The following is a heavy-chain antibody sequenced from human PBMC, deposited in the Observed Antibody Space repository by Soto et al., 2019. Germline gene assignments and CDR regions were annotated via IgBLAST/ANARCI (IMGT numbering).Heavy chain of an antibody. J-gene: IGHJ4*02. Sequence: PGGSLRLSCTASGFTFNNKWMHWVRQAPGKGLVWLSRIDGAAATTNYADSVKGRFTISRDNAKNTVFLHVNGLTDEDTAVYYCARGGAMGVDYWGQGTLVTVSS. V-gene: IGHV3-74*01. CDR1: GFTFNNKW. CDR2: IDGAAATT. D-gene: IGHD1-26*01. CDR3: ARGGAMGVDY.